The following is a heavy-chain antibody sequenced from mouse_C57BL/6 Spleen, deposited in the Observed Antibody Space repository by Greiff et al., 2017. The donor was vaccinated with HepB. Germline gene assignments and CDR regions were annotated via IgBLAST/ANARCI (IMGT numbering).Heavy chain of an antibody. CDR2: IDPSDSYT. V-gene: IGHV1-50*01. D-gene: IGHD4-1*01. J-gene: IGHJ3*01. CDR3: ALNWDEGWFAY. Sequence: QVQLQQPGAELVKPGASVKLSCKASGYTFTSYWMQWVKQRPGQGLEWIGEIDPSDSYTNYNQKFKGKATLTVDTSSSTAYMQLSSLTSEDSAVYDCALNWDEGWFAYWGQGTLVTVSA. CDR1: GYTFTSYW.